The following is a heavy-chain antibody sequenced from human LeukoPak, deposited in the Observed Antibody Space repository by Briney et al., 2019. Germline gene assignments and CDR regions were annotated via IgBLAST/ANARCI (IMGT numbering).Heavy chain of an antibody. D-gene: IGHD3-10*01. Sequence: PGGSLRLSCTASGFTFSSFGMHWVRQAPGKGLEWVTAISSVGHTNKSADSVKGRFTISRDNSKNTPYLQMHSLREDDTAVYYCAKEVGWFNAFDVWGQGTMVTVSS. CDR3: AKEVGWFNAFDV. V-gene: IGHV3-30*18. J-gene: IGHJ3*01. CDR1: GFTFSSFG. CDR2: ISSVGHTN.